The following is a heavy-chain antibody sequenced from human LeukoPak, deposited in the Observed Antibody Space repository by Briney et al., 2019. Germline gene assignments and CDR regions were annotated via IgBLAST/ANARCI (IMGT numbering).Heavy chain of an antibody. Sequence: GGSLRLSCAASGFTFSSYSMNWVRQAPGKGLEWVSSISSSSSYIYYADSVKDRFTISRDNAKNSLYLQMNSLRAEDTAVYYCARDMVRGVIASMDVWGKGTTVTVSS. V-gene: IGHV3-21*01. CDR1: GFTFSSYS. CDR2: ISSSSSYI. J-gene: IGHJ6*04. D-gene: IGHD3-10*01. CDR3: ARDMVRGVIASMDV.